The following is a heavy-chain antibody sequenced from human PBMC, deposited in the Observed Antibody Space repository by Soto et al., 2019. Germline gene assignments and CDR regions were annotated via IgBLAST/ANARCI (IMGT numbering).Heavy chain of an antibody. V-gene: IGHV3-33*01. D-gene: IGHD3-10*01. CDR2: IWYDGSNK. J-gene: IGHJ3*02. CDR1: GFTFSSYG. CDR3: ARDRRRNYGSGSLVAFDI. Sequence: VQLVESGGGVVQPGRSLRLSCAASGFTFSSYGMHWVRQAPGKGLEWVAVIWYDGSNKYYADSVKGRFTISRDNSKNTLYLQMNSLRAEDTAVYYCARDRRRNYGSGSLVAFDIWGQGTMVTVSS.